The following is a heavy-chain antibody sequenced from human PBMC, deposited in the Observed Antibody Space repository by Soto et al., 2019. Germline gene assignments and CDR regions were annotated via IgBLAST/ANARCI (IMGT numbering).Heavy chain of an antibody. J-gene: IGHJ5*02. Sequence: PSETLSLTCTVSGGSISSGVYSWHRMRQAPGKGLEWIGYIYHSGYTLYNPSLKGRVTISVDKSKNHFSLNLTSVTAADTAVYYCARDQLEGNWFDPWGQGTLVTVSS. CDR3: ARDQLEGNWFDP. V-gene: IGHV4-30-2*01. CDR1: GGSISSGVYS. CDR2: IYHSGYT. D-gene: IGHD1-1*01.